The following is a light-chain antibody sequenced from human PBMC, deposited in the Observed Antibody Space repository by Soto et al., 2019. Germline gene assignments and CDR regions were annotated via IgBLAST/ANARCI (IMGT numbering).Light chain of an antibody. CDR1: SSDVGGYNY. V-gene: IGLV2-14*01. Sequence: QSALTQPASVSGSPGQSITISCTGTSSDVGGYNYVSWYQQHPGKAPKLMIFEVGNRPSGVSDRFSGSKSGYTASLTISGLQAEDEADYYCSSFTSSSSVVFGGGTKLTVL. CDR3: SSFTSSSSVV. J-gene: IGLJ2*01. CDR2: EVG.